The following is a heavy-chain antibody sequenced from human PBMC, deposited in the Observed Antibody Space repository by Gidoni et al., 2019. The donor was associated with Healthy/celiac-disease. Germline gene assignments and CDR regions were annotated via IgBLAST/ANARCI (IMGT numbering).Heavy chain of an antibody. CDR2: IYYSGST. Sequence: QVQLQESGPGLVKPSQTLSLTCTVSGGFISSGDYYWSWIRQPPGKGLEWIGYIYYSGSTYYNPSLKSRFTMSVDTSKNQFSLKLSSVTAADTAVYYCARVWVVPWPAFDIWGQGTMVTVSS. D-gene: IGHD6-19*01. CDR1: GGFISSGDYY. CDR3: ARVWVVPWPAFDI. V-gene: IGHV4-30-4*01. J-gene: IGHJ3*02.